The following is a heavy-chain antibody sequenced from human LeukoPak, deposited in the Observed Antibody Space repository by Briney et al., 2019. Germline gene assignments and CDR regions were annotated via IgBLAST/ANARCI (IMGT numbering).Heavy chain of an antibody. CDR2: INNDGSTT. CDR3: AIGGTYGSGS. V-gene: IGHV3-74*01. Sequence: GGSLRLSCAASGFTFANTWMHWVRQAPGKGLVWVSLINNDGSTTNYADSVKGRFTISRDNAKNTVYLQMNSLRAEDAAVYYCAIGGTYGSGSWGQGTLVTVSS. J-gene: IGHJ4*02. D-gene: IGHD3-10*01. CDR1: GFTFANTW.